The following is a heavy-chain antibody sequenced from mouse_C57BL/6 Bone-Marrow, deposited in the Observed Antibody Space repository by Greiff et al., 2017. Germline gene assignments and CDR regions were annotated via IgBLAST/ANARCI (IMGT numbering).Heavy chain of an antibody. V-gene: IGHV1-69*01. CDR1: GYTFTSYW. D-gene: IGHD2-12*01. Sequence: QVQLQQPGAELVMPGASVKLSCKASGYTFTSYWMHWVKQRPGQGLEWIGEIDPSDSYTNYNQKFKGKSTLTVDKSSSTAYMQLSSLTSEDSEVYYCARSVLYGYWYFDVWGTGTTVTVSS. CDR3: ARSVLYGYWYFDV. J-gene: IGHJ1*03. CDR2: IDPSDSYT.